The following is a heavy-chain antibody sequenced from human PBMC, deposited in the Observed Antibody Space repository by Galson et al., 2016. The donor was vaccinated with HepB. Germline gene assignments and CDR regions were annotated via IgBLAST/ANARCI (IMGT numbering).Heavy chain of an antibody. J-gene: IGHJ4*02. D-gene: IGHD3-22*01. Sequence: SLRLSCAASEFTFSSYSMNWVRQAPGKGLEGLSYISYNNRTINYADSVKGRFTISRDTGKNSLYLQMNSLRAEDTAMYFCASGGQYYFDSSGFYYCGQGNRVTFSS. CDR3: ASGGQYYFDSSGFYY. CDR2: ISYNNRTI. CDR1: EFTFSSYS. V-gene: IGHV3-48*04.